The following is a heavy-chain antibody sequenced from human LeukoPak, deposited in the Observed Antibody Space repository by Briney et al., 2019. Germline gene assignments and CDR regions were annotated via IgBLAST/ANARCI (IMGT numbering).Heavy chain of an antibody. V-gene: IGHV3-66*01. CDR3: ASETGSSWPSGSYYYYGMDV. J-gene: IGHJ6*02. D-gene: IGHD6-13*01. CDR2: IYSGGST. CDR1: GFTVSSNY. Sequence: GGSLRLSCAASGFTVSSNYMSWVRQAPGKGLEWVSVIYSGGSTYYADSVKGRFTISRDNSKNTLYLQMNSLRAEDTAVYYCASETGSSWPSGSYYYYGMDVWGQGTTVTVSS.